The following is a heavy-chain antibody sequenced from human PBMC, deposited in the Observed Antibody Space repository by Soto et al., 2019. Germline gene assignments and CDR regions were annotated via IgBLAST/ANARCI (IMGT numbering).Heavy chain of an antibody. CDR1: GGSISSSSYY. Sequence: SETLSLTCTVSGGSISSSSYYWGWIRQPPGKGLEWIGSIYYSGSTYYNPSLKSRVTISVDTSKNQFSLKLSSVTAADTAVYYCARHVPRGEYDFWSGSPFYYFDYWGQGTLVTVSS. J-gene: IGHJ4*02. CDR3: ARHVPRGEYDFWSGSPFYYFDY. D-gene: IGHD3-3*01. V-gene: IGHV4-39*01. CDR2: IYYSGST.